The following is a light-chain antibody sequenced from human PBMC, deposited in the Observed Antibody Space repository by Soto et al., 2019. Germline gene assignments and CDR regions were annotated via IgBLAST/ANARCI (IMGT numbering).Light chain of an antibody. V-gene: IGKV3-11*01. CDR2: DAS. CDR3: QQRSNWPLT. CDR1: QSVSSY. Sequence: EIVLTQSPATLSLSPGERDTLSCRASQSVSSYLAWYQQKPGQAPRLLIYDASNRATGIPARFSGSGSGTDFTLTIISLEPEDFAVYYCQQRSNWPLTFGGGTKGEIQ. J-gene: IGKJ4*01.